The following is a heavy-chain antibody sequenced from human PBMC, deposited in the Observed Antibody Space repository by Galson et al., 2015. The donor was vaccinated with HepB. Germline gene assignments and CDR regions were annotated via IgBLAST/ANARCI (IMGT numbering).Heavy chain of an antibody. Sequence: SVKVSCKASGYTFTSYGISWVRQAPGQGLEWMGWISAYNGNTNYAQKVQGRVTMTTDTSTSTAYMELRSLRSDDTAVYYCARGLSGSYPNYGMDVWGQGTTVTVSS. CDR1: GYTFTSYG. CDR2: ISAYNGNT. J-gene: IGHJ6*02. V-gene: IGHV1-18*01. D-gene: IGHD1-26*01. CDR3: ARGLSGSYPNYGMDV.